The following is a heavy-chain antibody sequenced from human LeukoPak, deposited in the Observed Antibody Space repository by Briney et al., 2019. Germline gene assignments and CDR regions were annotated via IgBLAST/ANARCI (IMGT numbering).Heavy chain of an antibody. CDR2: IYYSGST. Sequence: SQTLSLTCTVSGGSISSGGYYWSWIRQLPGKGLEWIGYIYYSGSTYCNPSLKSRVTISVDTSKNQFSLKLSSVTAADTAVYYCARDTAAATVDYWGQGTLVTVSS. V-gene: IGHV4-31*03. D-gene: IGHD6-13*01. CDR3: ARDTAAATVDY. CDR1: GGSISSGGYY. J-gene: IGHJ4*02.